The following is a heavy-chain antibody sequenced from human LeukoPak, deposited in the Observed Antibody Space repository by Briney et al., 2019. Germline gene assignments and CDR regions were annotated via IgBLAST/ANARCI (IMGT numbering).Heavy chain of an antibody. V-gene: IGHV3-48*03. D-gene: IGHD2-2*01. Sequence: GGSLRLSCAASGFTFSSYEMNWVRQAPGKGLEWVSYISSSGSTIYYADSVKGRFTISRDNAKNSLYLQMNSLRAEDTAVYYCARADSKYLRLWGHFDYWGQATLVTVSS. CDR2: ISSSGSTI. J-gene: IGHJ4*02. CDR3: ARADSKYLRLWGHFDY. CDR1: GFTFSSYE.